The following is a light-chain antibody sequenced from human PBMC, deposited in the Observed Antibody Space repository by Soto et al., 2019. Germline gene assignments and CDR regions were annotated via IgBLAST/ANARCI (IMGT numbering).Light chain of an antibody. J-gene: IGLJ1*01. CDR1: SSNIGNND. CDR2: KNN. CDR3: AAWDDILGEV. Sequence: QSALTQPPSASGTPGQRVTISCSGSSSNIGNNDVYWYQQFPGTAPKLVVYKNNQRPSGVPDRFSGSKSGTSASLAISGLRSEEVADYYSAAWDDILGEVFVTGTKVTVL. V-gene: IGLV1-47*01.